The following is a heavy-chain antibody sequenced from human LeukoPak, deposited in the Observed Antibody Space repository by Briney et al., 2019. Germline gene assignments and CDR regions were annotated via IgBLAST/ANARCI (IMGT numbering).Heavy chain of an antibody. Sequence: GGSLRLPCAASGFTFSNAWMSWIRQAPGKGLEWVSYSSSSGSTIYYADSVKGRFAISRNNAKNSLYLQMNSLRAEDTAVYYCARRRDFIDYWGQGTLVTVSS. J-gene: IGHJ4*02. CDR2: SSSSGSTI. V-gene: IGHV3-11*01. CDR1: GFTFSNAW. CDR3: ARRRDFIDY. D-gene: IGHD3/OR15-3a*01.